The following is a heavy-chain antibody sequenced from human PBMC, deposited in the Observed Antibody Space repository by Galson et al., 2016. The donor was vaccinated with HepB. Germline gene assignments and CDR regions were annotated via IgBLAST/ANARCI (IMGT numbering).Heavy chain of an antibody. J-gene: IGHJ4*01. D-gene: IGHD2-21*02. V-gene: IGHV1-8*01. CDR3: ARGPYPVVTASSNLFFDH. Sequence: SVKVSCKASGYTLTNFDINWVRQAPGQGLEWMGWMNPNNGITGSAQKFLGRVTMTRSISISTAYMELSSLRSDDTAVYYCARGPYPVVTASSNLFFDHWGQGTLVTVSS. CDR1: GYTLTNFD. CDR2: MNPNNGIT.